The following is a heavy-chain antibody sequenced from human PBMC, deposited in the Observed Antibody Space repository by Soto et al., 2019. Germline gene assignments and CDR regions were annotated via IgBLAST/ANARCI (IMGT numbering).Heavy chain of an antibody. Sequence: GGSLRLSCEASGFTFSRVSMNWVRQVPGKGLEWVASISRNAAGLVFYRDSMKGRITISRDDARNSLYLQMTSLRDEDTAVYYCVRDHRWAFDLWGQGTMVTVSS. CDR3: VRDHRWAFDL. J-gene: IGHJ3*01. V-gene: IGHV3-21*06. CDR1: GFTFSRVS. CDR2: ISRNAAGLV.